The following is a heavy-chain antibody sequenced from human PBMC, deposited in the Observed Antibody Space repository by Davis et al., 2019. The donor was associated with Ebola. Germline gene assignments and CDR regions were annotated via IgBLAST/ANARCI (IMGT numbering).Heavy chain of an antibody. Sequence: AASVKVSCKASGYTFTNYGISWVRQAPGQGLEWMGRIIPILGIANYAQKFQGRVTITADKSTSTAYMELSSLRSEDTAVYYCARGVGATADYWGQGTLVTVSS. CDR1: GYTFTNYG. CDR3: ARGVGATADY. D-gene: IGHD1-26*01. J-gene: IGHJ4*02. CDR2: IIPILGIA. V-gene: IGHV1-69*04.